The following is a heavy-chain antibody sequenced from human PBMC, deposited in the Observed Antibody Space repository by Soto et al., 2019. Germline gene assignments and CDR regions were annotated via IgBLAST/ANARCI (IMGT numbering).Heavy chain of an antibody. D-gene: IGHD1-7*01. V-gene: IGHV5-10-1*01. CDR1: GYRFTSYW. J-gene: IGHJ6*01. CDR2: IDPSYSYT. CDR3: ATRITGTRDGMDV. Sequence: PGGSLKISCKGSGYRFTSYWMSWVRQMPGKGLEWMGRIDPSYSYTNYSPSFQGHVTISADKSISTAYLQWSSLKASDTAMYYWATRITGTRDGMDVWGQGTTVTVSS.